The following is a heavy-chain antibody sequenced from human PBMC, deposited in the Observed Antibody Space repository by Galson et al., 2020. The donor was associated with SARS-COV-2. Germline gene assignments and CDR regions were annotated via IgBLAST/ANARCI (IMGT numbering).Heavy chain of an antibody. Sequence: GGSLRLSCAASGFTFSSYSMNWVRQAPGKGLEWVSSISSSSSYIYYADSVKGRFTISRDNAKNSLYLQMNSLRAEDTAVYYCASNGGVDPTYDYYYGMDVWGQGTTVTVSS. CDR1: GFTFSSYS. CDR2: ISSSSSYI. CDR3: ASNGGVDPTYDYYYGMDV. J-gene: IGHJ6*02. V-gene: IGHV3-21*01. D-gene: IGHD3-16*01.